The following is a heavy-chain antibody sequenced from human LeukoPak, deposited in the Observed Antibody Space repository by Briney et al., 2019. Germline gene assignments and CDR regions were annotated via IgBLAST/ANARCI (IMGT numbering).Heavy chain of an antibody. CDR3: ARVAGSGITIIVEGEGGHLDY. V-gene: IGHV1-69*05. J-gene: IGHJ4*02. D-gene: IGHD3-22*01. CDR2: IIPIFGTA. CDR1: GGTFSSYA. Sequence: ASVKVSCKASGGTFSSYAISWVRQAPGQGLEWMGRIIPIFGTANYAQKFQGRVTITTDESTSTAYMELSSLRSEDTAVYYCARVAGSGITIIVEGEGGHLDYWGQGTLVTVSS.